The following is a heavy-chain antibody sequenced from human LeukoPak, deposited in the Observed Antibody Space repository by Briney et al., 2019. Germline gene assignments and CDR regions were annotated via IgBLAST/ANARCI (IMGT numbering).Heavy chain of an antibody. Sequence: SETLSLTCAVYGGSFSGYYWSWIRQPPGKGLEWIGEINHSGSTNYNPSLKSRVTISVDTSKNQFSLKLSSVTAADTAVYYCARLLLSGLVADYWGQGTLVTVSS. CDR1: GGSFSGYY. V-gene: IGHV4-34*01. CDR3: ARLLLSGLVADY. J-gene: IGHJ4*02. CDR2: INHSGST. D-gene: IGHD2/OR15-2a*01.